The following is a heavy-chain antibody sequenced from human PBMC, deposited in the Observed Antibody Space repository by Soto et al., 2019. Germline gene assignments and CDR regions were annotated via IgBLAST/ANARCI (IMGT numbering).Heavy chain of an antibody. Sequence: SENLSLTCTFSGASISSGDYLWSWIRQSPGKGLEWIGYVSHDGTTYYNPSLESRVAISVDTSKNQFSLKVTSVTAADTAVYYCARVPCCGAGLYRIAGCGKGKTVTVGS. J-gene: IGHJ6*04. CDR3: ARVPCCGAGLYRIAG. CDR1: GASISSGDYL. D-gene: IGHD2-21*01. CDR2: VSHDGTT. V-gene: IGHV4-30-4*01.